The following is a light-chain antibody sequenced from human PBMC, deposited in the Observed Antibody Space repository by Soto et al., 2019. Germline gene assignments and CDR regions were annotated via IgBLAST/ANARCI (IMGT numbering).Light chain of an antibody. V-gene: IGLV2-14*03. J-gene: IGLJ3*02. Sequence: QSALTQPASVSGSPGQSITISCTGSTSDIGRYNYVSWYQQLPGKAPRLMIYEVTTRPSGVSNRFSGSKSGNTASLSISGLQTEDEADYYCGSYTSATTWVFGGGTKLTVL. CDR3: GSYTSATTWV. CDR2: EVT. CDR1: TSDIGRYNY.